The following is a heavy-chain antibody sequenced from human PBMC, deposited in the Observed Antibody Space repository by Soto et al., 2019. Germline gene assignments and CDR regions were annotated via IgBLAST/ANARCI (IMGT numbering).Heavy chain of an antibody. D-gene: IGHD3-3*01. V-gene: IGHV4-59*08. CDR3: ARHEDDFWGCYYRPRHSGFWFDP. Sequence: PSETLSLTCTVSGGSISSYYWSWIRQPPGKGLEWIGYIYYSGSTNYNPSLKSRVTISVDTSKNQFSLKLSSVTAADTAVYYCARHEDDFWGCYYRPRHSGFWFDPWGQGTLVTVSS. J-gene: IGHJ5*02. CDR2: IYYSGST. CDR1: GGSISSYY.